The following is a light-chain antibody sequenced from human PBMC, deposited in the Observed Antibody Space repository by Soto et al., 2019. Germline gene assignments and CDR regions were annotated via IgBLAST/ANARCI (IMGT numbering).Light chain of an antibody. Sequence: EIVMTQSPATLSVSPGERATLSCRASQSVSSKLAWYQQKPGQAPRLLIYGASTRATGIPARFSGSGSGTEFTLTISRLEPEDSAMYYCQQYGYSFWTFGQGTKVEIK. CDR2: GAS. J-gene: IGKJ1*01. V-gene: IGKV3-15*01. CDR1: QSVSSK. CDR3: QQYGYSFWT.